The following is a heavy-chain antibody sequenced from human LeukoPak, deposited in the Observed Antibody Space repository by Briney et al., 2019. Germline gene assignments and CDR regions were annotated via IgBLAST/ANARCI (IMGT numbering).Heavy chain of an antibody. CDR3: AELGITMIGGV. V-gene: IGHV3-7*01. D-gene: IGHD3-10*02. J-gene: IGHJ6*04. CDR1: GFTFSNYW. CDR2: IKQDGSEK. Sequence: PGGSLRLSCVASGFTFSNYWMNWVRQAPGKGLESVATIKQDGSEKYYVDSVKGRFTISRDNAKNSLYLQMNSLRAEDTAVYYCAELGITMIGGVWGKGTTVTISS.